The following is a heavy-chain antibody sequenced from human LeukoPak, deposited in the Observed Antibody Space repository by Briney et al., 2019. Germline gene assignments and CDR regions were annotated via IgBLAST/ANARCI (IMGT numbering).Heavy chain of an antibody. CDR1: GLTFSSYA. D-gene: IGHD4-17*01. Sequence: GGSLGLSCAVSGLTFSSYAMGWVHQAPGKGLEWVSAISGSGASTYYADSVKGRFTISRDNSKNTLYLQMHSLRAEDTAVYYCAKTTVTYYYYYGMDVWGQGTTVTVSS. CDR2: ISGSGAST. V-gene: IGHV3-23*01. J-gene: IGHJ6*02. CDR3: AKTTVTYYYYYGMDV.